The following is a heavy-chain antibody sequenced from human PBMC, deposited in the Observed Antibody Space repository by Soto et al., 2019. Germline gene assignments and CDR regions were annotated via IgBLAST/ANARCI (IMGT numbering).Heavy chain of an antibody. V-gene: IGHV1-3*01. CDR3: ARDEGYYDSSGYYHPDAFDI. J-gene: IGHJ3*02. CDR1: GYTFTSYA. CDR2: INAGNGNT. D-gene: IGHD3-22*01. Sequence: ASVKVSCKASGYTFTSYAMHWVRQAPGQRLEWKGWINAGNGNTKYSQKFQGRVTITRDTSASTAYMELSSLRSEDTAVYYCARDEGYYDSSGYYHPDAFDIWGQGTMVTVSS.